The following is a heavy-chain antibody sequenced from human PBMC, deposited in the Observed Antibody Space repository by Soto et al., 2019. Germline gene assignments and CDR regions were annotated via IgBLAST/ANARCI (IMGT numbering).Heavy chain of an antibody. CDR2: ISGSDGIT. J-gene: IGHJ4*02. CDR1: GFTFSGHA. Sequence: EVQVLESGGGLVQPGGSLRLSCAASGFTFSGHAMNWVRQAPGKGLEWVSVISGSDGITYYADSVKGRFTISRDNSKNTVYVQMNSLRAEDTAVYYCGKLGSGSCYSYAEYRGQGTLVTVSS. D-gene: IGHD2-15*01. V-gene: IGHV3-23*01. CDR3: GKLGSGSCYSYAEY.